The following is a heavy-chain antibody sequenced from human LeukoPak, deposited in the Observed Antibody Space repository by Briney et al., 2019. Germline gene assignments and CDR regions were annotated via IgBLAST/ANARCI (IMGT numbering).Heavy chain of an antibody. CDR3: ARDTMVRGVTILFDY. CDR1: GFTVSSNY. V-gene: IGHV3-66*01. Sequence: PGGSLRLSCAASGFTVSSNYMSWVRQAPGKGLEWVSTIYSGGSTYYADPVKGRFTISRDDSRNTLYLQMNSLRAEDTAVYYCARDTMVRGVTILFDYWGQGTLVTVSS. D-gene: IGHD3-10*01. CDR2: IYSGGST. J-gene: IGHJ4*02.